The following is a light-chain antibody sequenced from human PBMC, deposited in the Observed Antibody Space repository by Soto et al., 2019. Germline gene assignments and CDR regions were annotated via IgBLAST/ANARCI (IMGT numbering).Light chain of an antibody. Sequence: DIQMTQSPSSLSASVGDRVIITCQARQHISTYLNWFQQKPEKAPELLIYDASNLLPGVLSRFSGSGSGTDFTFTISSLQPEDIAKYYCQQYDDIPPTFGHGTKVDIK. J-gene: IGKJ3*01. CDR3: QQYDDIPPT. CDR1: QHISTY. V-gene: IGKV1-33*01. CDR2: DAS.